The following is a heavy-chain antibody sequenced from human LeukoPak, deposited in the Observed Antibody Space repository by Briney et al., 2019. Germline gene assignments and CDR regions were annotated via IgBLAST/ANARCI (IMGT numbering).Heavy chain of an antibody. Sequence: SETLSLTCTVSGGSISSYYWSWIWQPPGKGLEWIGYIYYSGSTNYNPSLKSRGTISVDTSKNQFSLKLSSVTAADTAVYYCARRDLFYWYFDLWGRGTLVTVSS. J-gene: IGHJ2*01. CDR2: IYYSGST. V-gene: IGHV4-59*08. CDR1: GGSISSYY. D-gene: IGHD2-21*01. CDR3: ARRDLFYWYFDL.